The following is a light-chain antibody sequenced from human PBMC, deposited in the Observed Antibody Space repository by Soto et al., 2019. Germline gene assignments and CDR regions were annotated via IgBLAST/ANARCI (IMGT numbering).Light chain of an antibody. CDR2: DAS. J-gene: IGKJ3*01. V-gene: IGKV3-11*01. CDR3: QQRSGWPHIFT. CDR1: QSVSSS. Sequence: EIVLTQSPATLSLSPGERATLSCRASQSVSSSLAWYQQKPGQALRLLIYDASNRATGIPARFGGSGSVTDFTLTISSLEPEDFAVYYCQQRSGWPHIFTFGPGTKVDIK.